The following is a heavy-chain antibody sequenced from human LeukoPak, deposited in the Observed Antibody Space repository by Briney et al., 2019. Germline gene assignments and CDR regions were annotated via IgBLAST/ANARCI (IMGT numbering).Heavy chain of an antibody. Sequence: GGSLRLSCAASGFTVSSNWMHWVRQAPGKGLVWVSRINSDESSTNYADSVKGRFTISRDNSNNTLYLQMNSLRADDTALYYCAKADISSGCLDSWGQGTLVTVSS. CDR3: AKADISSGCLDS. V-gene: IGHV3-74*01. D-gene: IGHD6-19*01. J-gene: IGHJ4*02. CDR1: GFTVSSNW. CDR2: INSDESST.